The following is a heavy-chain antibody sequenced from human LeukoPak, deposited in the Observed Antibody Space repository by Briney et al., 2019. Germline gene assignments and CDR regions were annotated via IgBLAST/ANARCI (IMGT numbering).Heavy chain of an antibody. J-gene: IGHJ4*02. CDR2: ISAYNGNT. Sequence: ASVKLSCKASGYTFTSYGISWVRQAPGQGVEWMGWISAYNGNTNYAQKLQGRVTMTTDTSTSTAYMELSSLRSEDTAVYYCARAYYYDRELDYWGQGTLVTVSS. CDR3: ARAYYYDRELDY. CDR1: GYTFTSYG. V-gene: IGHV1-18*01. D-gene: IGHD3-22*01.